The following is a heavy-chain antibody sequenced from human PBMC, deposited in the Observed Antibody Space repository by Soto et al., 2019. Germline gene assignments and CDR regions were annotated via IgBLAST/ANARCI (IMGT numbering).Heavy chain of an antibody. J-gene: IGHJ5*02. CDR3: AGGPDYGDYDA. Sequence: KASETLSLTCEVSGGSFNDYQWAWIRQSPEKGLEWIGEVSHTGDTNSKPSLMSRLTMSVDTSKNQFSLKLSSVTSADSAIYFCAGGPDYGDYDAWGQGTLVTVSS. D-gene: IGHD4-17*01. CDR1: GGSFNDYQ. CDR2: VSHTGDT. V-gene: IGHV4-34*01.